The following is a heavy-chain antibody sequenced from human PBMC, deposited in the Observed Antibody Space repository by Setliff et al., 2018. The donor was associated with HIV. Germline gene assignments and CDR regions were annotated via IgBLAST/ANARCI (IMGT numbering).Heavy chain of an antibody. Sequence: SETLSLTCAVYGESCSAYFWSWISQQPGKGLEWIGLINHSGSTNYNPSLKSRVTISLGTSKNQFSLKMTSVTAADTAVYYCATGITVAPDYWGQGSLVTVSS. CDR3: ATGITVAPDY. CDR2: INHSGST. V-gene: IGHV4-34*01. CDR1: GESCSAYF. J-gene: IGHJ4*02. D-gene: IGHD1-20*01.